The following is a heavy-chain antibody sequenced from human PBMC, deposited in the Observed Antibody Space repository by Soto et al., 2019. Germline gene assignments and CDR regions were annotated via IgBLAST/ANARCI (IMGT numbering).Heavy chain of an antibody. Sequence: EVQLVESGGGLVQPGGSLRLSCAASGFTFSSYSMNWVRQSPGKGLEWVSYISSSSSTIYYADSVKGRFTISRDNAKNSLYRQMNSLRDEDTAVYYCARGSQRSYCSGGSCHVYWGQGTLVTVSS. CDR2: ISSSSSTI. V-gene: IGHV3-48*02. CDR1: GFTFSSYS. D-gene: IGHD2-15*01. CDR3: ARGSQRSYCSGGSCHVY. J-gene: IGHJ4*02.